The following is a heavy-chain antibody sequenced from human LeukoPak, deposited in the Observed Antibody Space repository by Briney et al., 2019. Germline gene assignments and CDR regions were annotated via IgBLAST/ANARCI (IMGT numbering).Heavy chain of an antibody. CDR1: GYTFTDYY. CDR2: INPHSGGT. Sequence: GASVKVSCKASGYTFTDYYIHWVRQAPGQGLEWMGWINPHSGGTNYAQKFQDRVTVTGDTSLSIAYMDLSSLTSDDTAVYYCTRTCSTGACSSSRPEHYFDYWGQGTLVTVSS. J-gene: IGHJ4*02. D-gene: IGHD2-15*01. CDR3: TRTCSTGACSSSRPEHYFDY. V-gene: IGHV1-2*02.